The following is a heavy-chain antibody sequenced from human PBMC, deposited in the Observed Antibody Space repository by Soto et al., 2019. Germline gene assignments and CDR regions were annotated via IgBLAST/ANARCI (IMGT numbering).Heavy chain of an antibody. V-gene: IGHV4-59*08. Sequence: SATLSLTCTVSGGSPSNFYWSWIRQPPGKGLEWIGYVYYTGSTSYNPSLKRRVTFSADSSRGQFSLRLNSVTAADTAVYYCARTVLGPDLLADSFVDYYYYMDVWGQGTTVT. CDR1: GGSPSNFY. CDR2: VYYTGST. J-gene: IGHJ6*03. D-gene: IGHD3-9*01. CDR3: ARTVLGPDLLADSFVDYYYYMDV.